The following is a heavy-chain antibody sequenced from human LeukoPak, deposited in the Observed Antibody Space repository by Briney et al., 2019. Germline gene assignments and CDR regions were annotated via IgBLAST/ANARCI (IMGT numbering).Heavy chain of an antibody. J-gene: IGHJ5*02. CDR3: AKDRVVRGVTPNWFDP. V-gene: IGHV3-23*01. CDR1: GFTFSSYA. CDR2: ISGSGGST. D-gene: IGHD3-10*01. Sequence: GGSLRLSCAASGFTFSSYAMSWVRQAPGKGLEWVSAISGSGGSTYYADSVKGRFTISRDNSKNTLYLQVNSLRAEDTAVYYCAKDRVVRGVTPNWFDPWGQGTLVTVSS.